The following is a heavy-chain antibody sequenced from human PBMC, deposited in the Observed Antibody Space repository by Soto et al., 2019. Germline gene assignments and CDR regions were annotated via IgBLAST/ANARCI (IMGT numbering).Heavy chain of an antibody. D-gene: IGHD3-16*01. Sequence: GGSLRLSCAASGFTFSSYAMSWVRQAPGKGLEWVSAISTGGGGTYYPDSVEGRFTISRDNSKNALYLQMDSLRVEDTALYFCAKRASFGAFDVWGQGTLVTVSS. CDR1: GFTFSSYA. V-gene: IGHV3-23*01. J-gene: IGHJ3*01. CDR3: AKRASFGAFDV. CDR2: ISTGGGGT.